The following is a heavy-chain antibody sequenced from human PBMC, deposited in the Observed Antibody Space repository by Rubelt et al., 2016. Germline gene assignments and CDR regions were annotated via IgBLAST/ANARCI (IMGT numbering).Heavy chain of an antibody. CDR1: GYTLTELS. V-gene: IGHV1-24*01. CDR3: ATDSGVY. J-gene: IGHJ4*02. CDR2: FDPEDGET. Sequence: QVQLVQSGAEVKKPGASVKVSCKVSGYTLTELSMHWVRQAPGKGLEWMGGFDPEDGETIYEQEFQGQITMTDDTSTDTAYMELSSLRSEDTALYYCATDSGVYWGQGTLGTVSS.